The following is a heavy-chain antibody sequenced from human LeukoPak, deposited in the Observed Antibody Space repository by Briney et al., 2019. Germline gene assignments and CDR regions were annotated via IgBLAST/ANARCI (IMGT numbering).Heavy chain of an antibody. CDR1: GFTFSSYE. CDR2: ISSSGSTI. D-gene: IGHD6-13*01. CDR3: ARAQWAAARLYYFDY. V-gene: IGHV3-48*03. J-gene: IGHJ4*02. Sequence: GGSLRLSCAASGFTFSSYEMNWVRQAPGKGLEWVSYISSSGSTIYYADSVKGRFTISRDNAKNSLYLQMNSLRAEDTAVYYCARAQWAAARLYYFDYWGQGTLVTVSS.